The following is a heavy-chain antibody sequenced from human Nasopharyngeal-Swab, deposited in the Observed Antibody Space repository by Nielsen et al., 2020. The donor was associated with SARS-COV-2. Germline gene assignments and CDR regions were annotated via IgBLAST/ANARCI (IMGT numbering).Heavy chain of an antibody. Sequence: WIRQLPGKGLEWMGYIFYSCNINYNPFLKSRLTISVVTSKNQFSLRLISVTAADTAVYYCAREDASPTAFFDSWGQGMLVTVSS. V-gene: IGHV4-59*01. CDR3: AREDASPTAFFDS. J-gene: IGHJ4*02. CDR2: IFYSCNI. D-gene: IGHD6-6*01.